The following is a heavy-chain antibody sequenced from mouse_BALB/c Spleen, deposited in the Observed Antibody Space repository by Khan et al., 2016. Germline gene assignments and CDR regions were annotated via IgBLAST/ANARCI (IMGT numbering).Heavy chain of an antibody. CDR3: ASGIYVPGSLDY. CDR2: INPDTITI. CDR1: GFAFSRFW. D-gene: IGHD3-1*01. J-gene: IGHJ2*01. Sequence: EVKLLESGGGLVQPGGSLKLSCAASGFAFSRFWMSWVRQSPGKGLEWIGEINPDTITIDYTPSLKDRCIITSDNAKNTLYLQLRKVRSEDTALYYCASGIYVPGSLDYWRHRNTLTVSS. V-gene: IGHV4-1*02.